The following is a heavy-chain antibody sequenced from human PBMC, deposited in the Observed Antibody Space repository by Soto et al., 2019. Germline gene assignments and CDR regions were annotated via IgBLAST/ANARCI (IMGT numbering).Heavy chain of an antibody. Sequence: EVQLVESGGGLVQPGGSLKLACLASGFPLSDSAIHWVRKASGKGLEWVGRIRSKTNNYATTYGAPVRGRFTLSSDDSKNTSYLQMNNLESEEAAVYYCTRHAGGQVVHSFYYYFLDVWGKGTTVSV. CDR2: IRSKTNNYAT. J-gene: IGHJ6*03. D-gene: IGHD2-15*01. V-gene: IGHV3-73*01. CDR1: GFPLSDSA. CDR3: TRHAGGQVVHSFYYYFLDV.